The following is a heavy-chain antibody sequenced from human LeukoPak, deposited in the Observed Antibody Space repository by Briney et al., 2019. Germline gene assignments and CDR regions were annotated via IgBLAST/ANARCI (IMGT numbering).Heavy chain of an antibody. Sequence: SVTVSCKASGGTFSSYAISWVRQAPGQGLEWMGGIIPIFGTANYAQKFQGRVTITADESTSTAYMELSSLRSEDTAVYYCASGRGRQGAYYYDSSGYYPGWGQGTLVTVSS. CDR2: IIPIFGTA. J-gene: IGHJ4*02. D-gene: IGHD3-22*01. V-gene: IGHV1-69*01. CDR1: GGTFSSYA. CDR3: ASGRGRQGAYYYDSSGYYPG.